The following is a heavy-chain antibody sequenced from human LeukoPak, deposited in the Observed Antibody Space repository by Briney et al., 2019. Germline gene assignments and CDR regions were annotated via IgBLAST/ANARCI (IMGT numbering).Heavy chain of an antibody. CDR2: TSYDGSDK. J-gene: IGHJ3*02. D-gene: IGHD3-10*01. CDR3: AKPLVRVVIHDVFDI. V-gene: IGHV3-30*18. Sequence: GGSLRLSCAASGFPFTRYGMHWVRQSPDRGLEWVAVTSYDGSDKYYGDSVRGRFTISRHTSDNTMYLKMDSLRTADTAVYYCAKPLVRVVIHDVFDIWGLGTRVTVSS. CDR1: GFPFTRYG.